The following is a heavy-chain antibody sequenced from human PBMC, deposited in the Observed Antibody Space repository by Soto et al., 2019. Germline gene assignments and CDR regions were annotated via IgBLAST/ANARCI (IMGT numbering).Heavy chain of an antibody. Sequence: GGSLILSCAASGFTFSSYSMHWVRQAPGKGLEWVAVISYDGSNKYYADSVKGRFTISRDNSKNTLYLQMNSLRAEDTAVYYCARDSAAAGKFNYYFDYWGQGTLVTVSS. CDR1: GFTFSSYS. V-gene: IGHV3-30-3*01. CDR3: ARDSAAAGKFNYYFDY. D-gene: IGHD6-13*01. J-gene: IGHJ4*02. CDR2: ISYDGSNK.